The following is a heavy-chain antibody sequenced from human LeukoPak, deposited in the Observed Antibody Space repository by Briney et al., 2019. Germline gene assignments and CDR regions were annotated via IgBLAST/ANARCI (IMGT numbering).Heavy chain of an antibody. V-gene: IGHV4-34*01. J-gene: IGHJ2*01. CDR1: GGSFSGYY. D-gene: IGHD4-23*01. Sequence: PSETLSLTCAVYGGSFSGYYWSWIRQPPGKGLEWIGEINHSGGTNYNPSLKSRVTISVDTSKNQFSLKLSSATAADTAVYYCARGRTVVTPNWCFDLWGRGTLVTVSS. CDR3: ARGRTVVTPNWCFDL. CDR2: INHSGGT.